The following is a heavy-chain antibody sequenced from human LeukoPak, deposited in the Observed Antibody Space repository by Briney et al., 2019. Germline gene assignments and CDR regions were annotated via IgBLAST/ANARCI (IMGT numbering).Heavy chain of an antibody. Sequence: GGSLRLSCAAYGFTFSSYSMNWVRQAPGKGLEWVSSISSSSSYIYYADSVKGRFTISRDNAKNSLYLQMNSLRAEDTAVYYCARGSSGYYFLAFDIWGQGTMVTVSS. CDR1: GFTFSSYS. CDR2: ISSSSSYI. J-gene: IGHJ3*02. D-gene: IGHD3-22*01. V-gene: IGHV3-21*01. CDR3: ARGSSGYYFLAFDI.